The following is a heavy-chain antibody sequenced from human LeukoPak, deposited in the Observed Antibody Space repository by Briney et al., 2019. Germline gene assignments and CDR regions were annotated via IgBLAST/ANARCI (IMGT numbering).Heavy chain of an antibody. Sequence: SETLSLTCTLSGGSISSSSYYWGWIRQPPGKGLEWIGSIYYSGSTYYNPSLKSRVTISVDTSKNQFSLKLSSVTAADTAVYYCARHTYYYGSGSYRRAFNWFDPWGQGTLVTVSS. V-gene: IGHV4-39*01. D-gene: IGHD3-10*01. CDR3: ARHTYYYGSGSYRRAFNWFDP. J-gene: IGHJ5*02. CDR2: IYYSGST. CDR1: GGSISSSSYY.